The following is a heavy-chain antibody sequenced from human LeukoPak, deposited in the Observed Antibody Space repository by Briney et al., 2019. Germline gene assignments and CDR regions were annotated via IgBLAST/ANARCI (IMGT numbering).Heavy chain of an antibody. CDR1: GGSFSGYY. CDR3: ARGGGWYYDSSGLRD. Sequence: SETLSLTCAVYGGSFSGYYWSRIRQPPGKGLEWIGEINHSGSTNYNPSLKSRVTISVDTSKNQFSLKLSSVTAADTAVYYRARGGGWYYDSSGLRDWGQGTMVTVSS. CDR2: INHSGST. V-gene: IGHV4-34*01. D-gene: IGHD3-22*01. J-gene: IGHJ3*01.